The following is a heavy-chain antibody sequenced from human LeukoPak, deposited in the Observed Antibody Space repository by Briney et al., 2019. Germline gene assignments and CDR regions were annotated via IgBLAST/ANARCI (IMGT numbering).Heavy chain of an antibody. CDR2: INPSGGST. V-gene: IGHV1-46*01. D-gene: IGHD3-10*01. Sequence: ASVKVSCKASGYTFTSYYMHWVRQAPGRGLEWMGIINPSGGSTSYAQKFQGRVTMTRDTSTSTVHMELSSLRSEDTAVYYCARSITMVRGAHGTHFDYWGQGTLVTVSS. CDR1: GYTFTSYY. CDR3: ARSITMVRGAHGTHFDY. J-gene: IGHJ4*02.